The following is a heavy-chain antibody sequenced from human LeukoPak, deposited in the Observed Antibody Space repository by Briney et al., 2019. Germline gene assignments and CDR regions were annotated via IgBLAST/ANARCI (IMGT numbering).Heavy chain of an antibody. CDR3: AREGYESYYFDY. Sequence: GGSLRLSCAASGFTFSIYAMHWVRQAPGKGLEWVAVISYDGSNKYYADSVKGRFTISRDNAKNTLYLQMNSLRAEDTAVYYCAREGYESYYFDYWGQGTLVTVSS. CDR1: GFTFSIYA. D-gene: IGHD3-3*01. J-gene: IGHJ4*02. CDR2: ISYDGSNK. V-gene: IGHV3-30-3*01.